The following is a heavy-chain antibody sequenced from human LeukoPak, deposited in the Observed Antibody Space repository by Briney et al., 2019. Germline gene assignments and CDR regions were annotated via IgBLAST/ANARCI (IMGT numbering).Heavy chain of an antibody. CDR2: IRYDGSNK. CDR1: GFTFSSSG. Sequence: GGSLRLSCAASGFTFSSSGMHWVRQAPGKGLEWVAFIRYDGSNKYYADSVKGRFTISRDNSKSTLYLQMNSLRAEDTALYYCARGPIAAADYYFDYWGQGTLVTVSS. D-gene: IGHD6-13*01. CDR3: ARGPIAAADYYFDY. J-gene: IGHJ4*02. V-gene: IGHV3-30*02.